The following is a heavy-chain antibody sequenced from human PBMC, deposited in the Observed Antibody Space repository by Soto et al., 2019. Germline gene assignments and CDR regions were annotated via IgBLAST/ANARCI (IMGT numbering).Heavy chain of an antibody. V-gene: IGHV4-31*03. D-gene: IGHD6-13*01. CDR1: GGSISSGGYY. Sequence: SETLSLTCTVSGGSISSGGYYWSWIRQHPGKGLEWIGYIYYSGSTYYNPSLKSRVTISVDTSKNQFSLKLTSVTAADTAVYYCAGSFGVAAAGPFDDWGEGTLVTVSA. J-gene: IGHJ4*02. CDR3: AGSFGVAAAGPFDD. CDR2: IYYSGST.